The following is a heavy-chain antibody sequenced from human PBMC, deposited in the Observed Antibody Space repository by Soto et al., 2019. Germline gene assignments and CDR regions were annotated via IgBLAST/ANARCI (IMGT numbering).Heavy chain of an antibody. Sequence: QVQLVQSGAEVKKPGSSVKVSCKASGGTFSSYTISWVRQAPGQGLEWMGRIIPILGIANYAQKFQGRVTITGEKSTSTAYMELSSRRSEDTAVYYCEQHRGYDLGGSDIGGQGKMVTVSS. J-gene: IGHJ3*02. V-gene: IGHV1-69*02. CDR1: GGTFSSYT. CDR3: EQHRGYDLGGSDI. D-gene: IGHD5-12*01. CDR2: IIPILGIA.